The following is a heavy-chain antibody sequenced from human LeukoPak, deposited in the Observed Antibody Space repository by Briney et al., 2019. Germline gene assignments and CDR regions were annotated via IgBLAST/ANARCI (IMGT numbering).Heavy chain of an antibody. CDR1: GYTFTSYD. CDR3: ARGSPAARLAEDY. Sequence: ASVKVSCKASGYTFTSYDINWVRQAPGQGLEWMGWMNPNSGNTDYAQKFQGGVTITRNTSISTAYMELSSLRSEDTAVYYCARGSPAARLAEDYWGQGTLVTVSS. D-gene: IGHD6-6*01. CDR2: MNPNSGNT. J-gene: IGHJ4*02. V-gene: IGHV1-8*03.